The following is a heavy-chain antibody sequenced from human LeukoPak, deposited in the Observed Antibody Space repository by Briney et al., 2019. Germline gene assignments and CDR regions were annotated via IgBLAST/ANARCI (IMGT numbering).Heavy chain of an antibody. Sequence: GALRLSCAASGFTFSSYAMHWVRQAPGKGLEWVAVISYDGSNKYYADSVKGRFTISRDNSKNTLYLQMNSLRAEDAAVYYCARGGTVRYFDWLLAPLDYWGQGTLVTVSS. D-gene: IGHD3-9*01. CDR2: ISYDGSNK. V-gene: IGHV3-30*04. J-gene: IGHJ4*02. CDR3: ARGGTVRYFDWLLAPLDY. CDR1: GFTFSSYA.